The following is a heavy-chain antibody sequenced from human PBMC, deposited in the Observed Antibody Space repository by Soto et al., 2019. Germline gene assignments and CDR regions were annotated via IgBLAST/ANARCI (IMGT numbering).Heavy chain of an antibody. J-gene: IGHJ3*02. V-gene: IGHV1-69*01. CDR3: ATWRLREHAYDI. CDR1: GGTFRNYA. D-gene: IGHD4-17*01. CDR2: VIPIFGTT. Sequence: QVQLVQSGAEVKKPGSSVKVSCKASGGTFRNYAFSWVRQAPGQGLEWLGEVIPIFGTTPYAQKFQGRVTITADESTNTAYMELSSLRSEDTAVYYCATWRLREHAYDIWGLGTTVTVSS.